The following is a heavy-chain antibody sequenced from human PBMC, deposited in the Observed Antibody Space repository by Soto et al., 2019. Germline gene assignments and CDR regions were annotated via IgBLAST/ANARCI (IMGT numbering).Heavy chain of an antibody. CDR1: GGSFSGYY. CDR3: ARANNGYYSSGRKMDA. J-gene: IGHJ6*02. Sequence: PSETLSLTCAVYGGSFSGYYWSWIRQPPGKGLEWIGEINHSGSTNYNPSLKSRVTISVDTSKNQFSLKLSSVTAADTAVYYCARANNGYYSSGRKMDALGQGDTVTISS. V-gene: IGHV4-34*01. CDR2: INHSGST. D-gene: IGHD3-10*01.